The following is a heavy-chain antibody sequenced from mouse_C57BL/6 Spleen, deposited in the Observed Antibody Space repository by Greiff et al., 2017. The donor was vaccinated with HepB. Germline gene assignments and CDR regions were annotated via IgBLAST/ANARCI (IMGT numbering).Heavy chain of an antibody. CDR2: IDPEDGDT. D-gene: IGHD2-5*01. CDR1: GFNIKDYY. J-gene: IGHJ2*01. Sequence: EVKVEESGAELVRPGASVKLSCTASGFNIKDYYMHWVKQRPEQGLEWIGRIDPEDGDTEYAPKFQGKATMTADTSSNTAYLQLSSLTSEDTAVYYCSYYSNLYYFDYWGQGTTLTVSS. V-gene: IGHV14-1*01. CDR3: SYYSNLYYFDY.